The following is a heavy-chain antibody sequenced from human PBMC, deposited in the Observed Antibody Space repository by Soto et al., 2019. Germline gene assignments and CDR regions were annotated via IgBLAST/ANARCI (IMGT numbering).Heavy chain of an antibody. V-gene: IGHV3-23*01. CDR1: GFTFSRYA. CDR3: ATDTNGDYVGVFDF. Sequence: EVQLLESGGGLVQPGGSLRISCAASGFTFSRYAMTWVRQAPGKGLEYVSSITGSGAGTFYADSVKGRFTISRDNSKNTLYLQLSSLRAEDTDVYFCATDTNGDYVGVFDFWGQGFLVTVSS. D-gene: IGHD4-17*01. J-gene: IGHJ4*02. CDR2: ITGSGAGT.